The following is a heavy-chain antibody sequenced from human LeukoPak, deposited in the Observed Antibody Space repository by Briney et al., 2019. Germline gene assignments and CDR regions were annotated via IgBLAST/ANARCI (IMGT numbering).Heavy chain of an antibody. Sequence: GASVKVSCKASGYTFTSYGISWVRQAPGQGLEWMGWISAYNGNTNYAQKLQGRVTMTTDTSTSTAYMELRSLRSDDTAVYYCARTVVLRYFDWLSYPTGINWFDPWGQGTLVTVSS. CDR2: ISAYNGNT. CDR3: ARTVVLRYFDWLSYPTGINWFDP. V-gene: IGHV1-18*01. CDR1: GYTFTSYG. D-gene: IGHD3-9*01. J-gene: IGHJ5*02.